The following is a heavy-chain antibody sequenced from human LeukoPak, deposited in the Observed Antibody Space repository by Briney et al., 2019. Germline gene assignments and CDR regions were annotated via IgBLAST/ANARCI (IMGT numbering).Heavy chain of an antibody. CDR3: ARDGTIPL. CDR2: IYYSGST. J-gene: IGHJ4*02. D-gene: IGHD1-14*01. CDR1: GGSISGYH. Sequence: PSETLSLTCSVSGGSISGYHWSWIRQPPGKGLEWIGQIYYSGSTKYNPSLKSRVIISVDTSKNQFSLKLSSVTAADTALYYCARDGTIPLWGQGTLVTVSS. V-gene: IGHV4-59*01.